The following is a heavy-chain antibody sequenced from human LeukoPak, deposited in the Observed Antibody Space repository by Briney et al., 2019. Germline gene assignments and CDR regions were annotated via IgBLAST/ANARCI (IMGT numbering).Heavy chain of an antibody. V-gene: IGHV4-61*02. CDR2: IYTSGST. CDR3: ARSIRPLAEEYYFDY. Sequence: TSETLSLTCTVSGGSISSGSYYWSWIRQPAGKGLEWIGRIYTSGSTNYNPSLKSRVTISVDTSKNQFSLKLSSVTAADTAVYYCARSIRPLAEEYYFDYWGQGTLVTVSS. CDR1: GGSISSGSYY. D-gene: IGHD6-6*01. J-gene: IGHJ4*02.